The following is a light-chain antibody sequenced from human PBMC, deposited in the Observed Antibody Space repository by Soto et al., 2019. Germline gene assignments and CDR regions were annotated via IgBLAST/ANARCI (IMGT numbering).Light chain of an antibody. V-gene: IGKV3-20*01. CDR2: GVS. CDR3: QHYGYPQWT. CDR1: QSGRDMY. J-gene: IGKJ1*01. Sequence: VVWTHAPCTLSLSPGERATLSFMSSQSGRDMYLAWYQQKPGQPPRLLIYGVSSRAYGIPDRFSGSGSGTDFTLTISRLEPEDFAVYYCQHYGYPQWTFGQGTKVDIK.